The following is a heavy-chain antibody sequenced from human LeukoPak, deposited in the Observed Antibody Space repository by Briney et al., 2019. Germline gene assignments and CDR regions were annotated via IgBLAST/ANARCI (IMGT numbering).Heavy chain of an antibody. CDR2: ISYDGSMK. V-gene: IGHV3-30-3*01. J-gene: IGHJ4*02. Sequence: PGGSLRLSCAASGFTFDNYAMHWVRLAPGKGLEWLAVISYDGSMKYYADSAKGRFTISRDNSKNTLYLQMNCVTAVDTGIYYCATADRWLQSRVDYWGQGTLVTVSS. CDR1: GFTFDNYA. D-gene: IGHD5-24*01. CDR3: ATADRWLQSRVDY.